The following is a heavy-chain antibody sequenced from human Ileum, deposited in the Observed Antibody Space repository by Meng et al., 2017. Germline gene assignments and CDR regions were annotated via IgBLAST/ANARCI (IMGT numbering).Heavy chain of an antibody. D-gene: IGHD1-26*01. CDR1: GGSTSSGSYF. V-gene: IGHV4-61*02. Sequence: SETLSLTCSVSGGSTSSGSYFWSWIRQPAGKGLEWIGRIYASGRTYYNPSLKSRVTISADTSNNQFFLNLNSVTAADTAVYYCVRAYSGVGSYYWYFDIWGLGTLVTVSS. J-gene: IGHJ2*01. CDR3: VRAYSGVGSYYWYFDI. CDR2: IYASGRT.